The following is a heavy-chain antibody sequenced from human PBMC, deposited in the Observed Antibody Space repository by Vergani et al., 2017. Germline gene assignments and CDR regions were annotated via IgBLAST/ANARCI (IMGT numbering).Heavy chain of an antibody. CDR1: GVSVTDYN. CDR2: LPTTGGA. J-gene: IGHJ4*02. Sequence: QAQLQESCPGLVKPSETLSLTCHVFGVSVTDYNCNWIRQAPGKGLEWLGSLPTTGGATHARHNPSLKSRVSISVDTSKSRLSLRLTSVTAADSAIYYCGRMGGYDEGDAFRIGYFDSWGPGILVTVSS. V-gene: IGHV4-4*09. D-gene: IGHD3-22*01. CDR3: GRMGGYDEGDAFRIGYFDS.